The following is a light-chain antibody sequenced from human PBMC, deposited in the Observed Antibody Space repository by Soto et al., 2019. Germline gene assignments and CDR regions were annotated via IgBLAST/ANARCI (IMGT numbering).Light chain of an antibody. J-gene: IGLJ1*01. V-gene: IGLV2-14*03. CDR2: DVT. CDR1: TSDIGSYDV. CDR3: SSYTTSISYV. Sequence: QSALTQPASVSGSPGQSITISCTGTTSDIGSYDVVSWYQQYPGKAPKLIIYDVTNRPSGVSDRFSGSKSGNTASLSISGLQDADEADYYCSSYTTSISYVFGTGTKVPV.